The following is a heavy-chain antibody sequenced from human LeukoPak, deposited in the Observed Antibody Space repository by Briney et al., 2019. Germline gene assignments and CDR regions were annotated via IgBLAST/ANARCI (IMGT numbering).Heavy chain of an antibody. CDR1: GDSVSSNSAA. CDR2: TYYRSKWYN. V-gene: IGHV6-1*01. D-gene: IGHD1-26*01. CDR3: AREKWELLPNWFDP. J-gene: IGHJ5*02. Sequence: SQTLSLTCAISGDSVSSNSAAWNWIRQSPLRGLEWLGRTYYRSKWYNEYAVSVKSRITINPDTSKNQFSLQLNSVTPEDTAVYYCAREKWELLPNWFDPWGQGTLVTVSS.